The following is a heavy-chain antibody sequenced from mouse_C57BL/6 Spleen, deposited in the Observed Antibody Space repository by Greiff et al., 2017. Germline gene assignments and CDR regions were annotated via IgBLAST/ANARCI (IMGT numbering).Heavy chain of an antibody. V-gene: IGHV1-50*01. CDR1: GYTFTSYW. J-gene: IGHJ3*01. CDR2: IDPSDSYT. Sequence: VQLQQPGAELVKPGASVKLSCKASGYTFTSYWMQWVKQRPGQGLEWIGEIDPSDSYTNYNQKFKCKATLTVDTSASTAYMQLSSLTSEDSAVYYCARGGRGFAYWGQGTLVTVSA. D-gene: IGHD3-3*01. CDR3: ARGGRGFAY.